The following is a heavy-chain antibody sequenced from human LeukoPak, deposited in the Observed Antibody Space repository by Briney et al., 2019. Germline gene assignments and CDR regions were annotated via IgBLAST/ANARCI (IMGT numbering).Heavy chain of an antibody. CDR2: IYYSGST. CDR1: GGSISSYY. D-gene: IGHD2-21*02. Sequence: SETLSLTCTVSGGSISSYYWGWIRQPPGKGLEWIGYIYYSGSTNYNPSLKSRVTISVDTSKNQFSLKLSSVTAADTAVYYCARYCGGDCPDAFDIWGQGTMVTVSS. V-gene: IGHV4-59*01. CDR3: ARYCGGDCPDAFDI. J-gene: IGHJ3*02.